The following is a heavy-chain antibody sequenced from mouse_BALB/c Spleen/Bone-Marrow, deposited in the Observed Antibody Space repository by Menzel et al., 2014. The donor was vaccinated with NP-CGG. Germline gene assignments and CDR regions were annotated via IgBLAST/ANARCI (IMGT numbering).Heavy chain of an antibody. CDR2: IYPGDGDT. Sequence: QVQLQQSGAELARPGASVMLSCKASGYTFTSYWMQWVKQRPGQGLEWIGAIYPGDGDTRYTQKFKGKATLTADKSSSTAYMQLSSLASEDSAVYYCARGFPFDYWGQGTTLTVSS. CDR3: ARGFPFDY. V-gene: IGHV1-87*01. J-gene: IGHJ2*01. CDR1: GYTFTSYW.